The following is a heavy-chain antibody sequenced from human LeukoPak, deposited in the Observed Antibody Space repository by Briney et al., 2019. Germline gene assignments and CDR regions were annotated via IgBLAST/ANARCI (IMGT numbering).Heavy chain of an antibody. V-gene: IGHV3-30*02. Sequence: GGSLRLSCAASGFTFSSYGMHWVRQAPGKGLEWVAVIWYDGSNKYYADSVKGRFTISRDNSKNTLYLQMNSLRAEDTAVYYCAGGYCSSTSCYTELFDYWGQGTLVTVSS. D-gene: IGHD2-2*02. CDR2: IWYDGSNK. J-gene: IGHJ4*02. CDR3: AGGYCSSTSCYTELFDY. CDR1: GFTFSSYG.